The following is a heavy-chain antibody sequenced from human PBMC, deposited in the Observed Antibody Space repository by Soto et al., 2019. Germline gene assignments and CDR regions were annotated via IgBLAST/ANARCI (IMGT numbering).Heavy chain of an antibody. D-gene: IGHD5-12*01. J-gene: IGHJ5*02. CDR2: ISGGGDST. Sequence: EVQLLESGGGLVQPGGSLRLSCAASGFTFSTNSMTWVRQAPGKGLEWVCGISGGGDSTHYADSVKGRFTISRDNSKNMVYLQMNSLTADDTAVYFCSKWDGYGDQWGQGNLVNVSS. CDR1: GFTFSTNS. V-gene: IGHV3-23*01. CDR3: SKWDGYGDQ.